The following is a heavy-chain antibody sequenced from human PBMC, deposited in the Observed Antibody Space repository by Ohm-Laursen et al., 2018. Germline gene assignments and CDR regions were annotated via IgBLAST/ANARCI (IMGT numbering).Heavy chain of an antibody. CDR1: GFTFSSYA. J-gene: IGHJ4*02. CDR2: ISSSGGST. CDR3: ARDSRSAAGIFDY. D-gene: IGHD6-13*01. V-gene: IGHV3-23*01. Sequence: SLRLSCTASGFTFSSYAMSWVRQAPGKGLEWVSAISSSGGSTYYADSVKGRFTISRDNSKNTLYLQMNSLRAEDTAVYYCARDSRSAAGIFDYWGQGTLVTVSS.